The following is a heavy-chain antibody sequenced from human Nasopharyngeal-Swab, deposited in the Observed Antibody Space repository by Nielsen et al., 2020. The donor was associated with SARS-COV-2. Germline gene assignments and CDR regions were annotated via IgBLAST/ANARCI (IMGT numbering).Heavy chain of an antibody. CDR1: GYTFTSYY. V-gene: IGHV1-46*01. CDR3: ARDSRSATDLDY. J-gene: IGHJ4*02. Sequence: ASVKVSCKASGYTFTSYYMHWVRQAPGQGLEWMGIINPSGGSTSYAQKFQGRVTMTRDTSTSTAYMELRSLRSDDTAVYYCARDSRSATDLDYWGQGTLVTVSS. CDR2: INPSGGST. D-gene: IGHD5-24*01.